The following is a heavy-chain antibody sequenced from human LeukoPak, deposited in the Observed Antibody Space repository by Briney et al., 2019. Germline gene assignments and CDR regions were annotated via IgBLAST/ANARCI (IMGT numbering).Heavy chain of an antibody. D-gene: IGHD4-23*01. CDR3: ARDGTTVVTPSYYYYMDV. CDR1: GYIFTGYY. J-gene: IGHJ6*03. V-gene: IGHV1-18*04. CDR2: ISAYNGNT. Sequence: ASVKVSCKASGYIFTGYYMHWVRQAPGQGLEWMGWISAYNGNTNYAQKLQGRVTMTTDTSTSTAYMELRSLRSDDTAVYYCARDGTTVVTPSYYYYMDVWGKGTTVTISS.